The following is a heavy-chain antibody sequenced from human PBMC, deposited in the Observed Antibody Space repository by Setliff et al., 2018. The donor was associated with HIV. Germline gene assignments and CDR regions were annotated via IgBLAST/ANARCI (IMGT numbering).Heavy chain of an antibody. V-gene: IGHV4-61*09. CDR3: ARESLNLGELSSNPDASDI. CDR2: IYTGGST. D-gene: IGHD3-16*02. J-gene: IGHJ3*02. Sequence: SETLSLTCTVSGDSINNDNYYWNWIRQPAGKGLEWIGHIYTGGSTNYNPSLKSRVTISVDTSKSQFSLKLISVTAADTAMYYCARESLNLGELSSNPDASDIWGQGTMVTVSS. CDR1: GDSINNDNYY.